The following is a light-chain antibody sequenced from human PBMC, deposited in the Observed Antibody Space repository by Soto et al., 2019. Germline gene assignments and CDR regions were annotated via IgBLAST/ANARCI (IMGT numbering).Light chain of an antibody. V-gene: IGKV1-5*01. CDR1: QSISSW. J-gene: IGKJ4*01. CDR2: DAS. Sequence: DIHMTQSPSTLSASVGDRVTITCRASQSISSWLAWYQQKPGKAPKLLIYDASTLESGVPSRFSGSGSGTEFTLTISSLQPDDFATYYCQKYNSAPLTFGGGTKVDIK. CDR3: QKYNSAPLT.